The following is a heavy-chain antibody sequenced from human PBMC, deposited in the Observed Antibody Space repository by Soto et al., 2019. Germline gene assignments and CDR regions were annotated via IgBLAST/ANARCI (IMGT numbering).Heavy chain of an antibody. V-gene: IGHV3-33*08. J-gene: IGHJ4*02. CDR1: GFTFSSYS. CDR3: ARDYSGGSSAPDY. CDR2: IRSDGSNI. D-gene: IGHD2-15*01. Sequence: GGSLRLSCAASGFTFSSYSMNWVRQAPGKGLEWVAVIRSDGSNIYYADSVKGRFTISRDNSKNTLYLQMNSLRADDTAVYYCARDYSGGSSAPDYWGQGTLVTVSS.